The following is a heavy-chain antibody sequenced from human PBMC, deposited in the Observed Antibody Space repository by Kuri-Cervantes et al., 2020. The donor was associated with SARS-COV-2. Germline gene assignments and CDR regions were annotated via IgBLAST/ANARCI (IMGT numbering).Heavy chain of an antibody. Sequence: GGSLRLSCAASGFTFSSYAMSWVRQAPGKGLEWVSAISGSGGSTYYADSVKGRFTISRDDSKNTLYLQMNSLKTEDTAVYYCTTLGDIVVVPAAIPDAFDIWGQGTMVTVSS. CDR2: ISGSGGST. V-gene: IGHV3-23*01. CDR3: TTLGDIVVVPAAIPDAFDI. J-gene: IGHJ3*02. D-gene: IGHD2-2*01. CDR1: GFTFSSYA.